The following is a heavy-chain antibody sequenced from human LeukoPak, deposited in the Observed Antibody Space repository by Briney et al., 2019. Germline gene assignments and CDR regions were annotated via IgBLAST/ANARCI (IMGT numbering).Heavy chain of an antibody. CDR2: INPNSGGT. CDR1: GYTFTSYA. Sequence: ASVKVSCKASGYTFTSYAMNWVRQAPGQGLEWMGWINPNSGGTNYAQKFQGRVTMTRDTSISTAYMELSRLRSDDTAVYYCARARATVELPLRIDFDYWGQGTLVTVSS. V-gene: IGHV1-2*02. CDR3: ARARATVELPLRIDFDY. D-gene: IGHD1-26*01. J-gene: IGHJ4*02.